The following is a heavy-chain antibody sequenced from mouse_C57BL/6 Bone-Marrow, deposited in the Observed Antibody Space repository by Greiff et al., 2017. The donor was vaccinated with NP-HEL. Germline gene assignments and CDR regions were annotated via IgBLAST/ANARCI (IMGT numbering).Heavy chain of an antibody. D-gene: IGHD1-1*01. CDR2: ISSGGSYT. Sequence: EVKVVESGGDLVKPGGSLKLSCAASGFTFSSYGMSWVRQTPDKRLEWVATISSGGSYTYYPDSVKGRFTISRDNAKNTLYLQMSSLKSEDTAMYYCARHYYGSSYEWYFDVWGTGTTVTVSS. CDR1: GFTFSSYG. CDR3: ARHYYGSSYEWYFDV. J-gene: IGHJ1*03. V-gene: IGHV5-6*01.